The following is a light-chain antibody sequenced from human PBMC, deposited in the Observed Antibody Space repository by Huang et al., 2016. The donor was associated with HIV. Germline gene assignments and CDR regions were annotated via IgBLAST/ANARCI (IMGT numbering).Light chain of an antibody. CDR2: VAS. CDR3: RRS. Sequence: EFVLTQSPDFQSVTPTEKVTITCRASQSIGSSLHWYQQKPDQSPKLLIKVASQSISMVPSRFGGSGSGTDCTLAIKSLEAEDAAAYYCRRSFGGGTKVEIK. CDR1: QSIGSS. V-gene: IGKV6D-21*02. J-gene: IGKJ4*01.